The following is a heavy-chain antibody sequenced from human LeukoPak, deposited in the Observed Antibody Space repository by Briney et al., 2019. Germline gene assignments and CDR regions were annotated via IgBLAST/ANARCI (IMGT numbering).Heavy chain of an antibody. V-gene: IGHV4-34*01. CDR3: ARGPVVVPAAKEFSSTRDY. CDR1: GGSFSGYY. D-gene: IGHD2-2*01. CDR2: INHSGST. J-gene: IGHJ4*02. Sequence: AETLSLTCAVYGGSFSGYYWSWIHQPPGKGLEWIWEINHSGSTNYNPSLKSRVTISVDTSKNQFSLKLSSVTAADTAVYYCARGPVVVPAAKEFSSTRDYWGQGTLVTVSS.